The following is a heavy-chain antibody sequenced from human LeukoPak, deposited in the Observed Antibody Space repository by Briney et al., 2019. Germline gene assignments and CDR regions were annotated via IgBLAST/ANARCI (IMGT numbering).Heavy chain of an antibody. CDR2: ISYDGSNK. Sequence: GGSLRLSCAASGFTFSSYAMHWVRQAPGKGLEWVAVISYDGSNKYYADSVKGRFTISRDNSRNTLYLQMNSLRAEDTAVYYCARALLRAEGIDYWGRGTLVTVSS. CDR1: GFTFSSYA. J-gene: IGHJ4*02. V-gene: IGHV3-30*04. D-gene: IGHD2-15*01. CDR3: ARALLRAEGIDY.